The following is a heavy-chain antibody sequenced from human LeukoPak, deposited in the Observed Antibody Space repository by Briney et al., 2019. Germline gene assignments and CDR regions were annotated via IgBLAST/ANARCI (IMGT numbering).Heavy chain of an antibody. V-gene: IGHV3-74*01. J-gene: IGHJ4*02. D-gene: IGHD3-22*01. Sequence: GGSLRLSCAASGFTFSSYWMHWVRQAPGKGLVWVPRINGDGSTTNYADSVKGRFTISRDNTKMYLQMNSLRAEDTAVYYCARGGYYSDSSGYHSWGQGTLVTVSS. CDR2: INGDGSTT. CDR3: ARGGYYSDSSGYHS. CDR1: GFTFSSYW.